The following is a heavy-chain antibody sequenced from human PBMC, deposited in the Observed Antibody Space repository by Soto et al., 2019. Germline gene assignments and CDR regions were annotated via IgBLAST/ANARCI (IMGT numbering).Heavy chain of an antibody. CDR2: ISTSGGYK. Sequence: EVRLVESGGGLVKPGGSLRVSCAASGFNFNTYSMNWLRQAPGKGLEWVSFISTSGGYKYYADSVRGRFTISRDNAKKSVYLEMNSLTADDTAVYYCAGERSALPGARDAMDVWGQGTTVTVSS. J-gene: IGHJ6*02. CDR3: AGERSALPGARDAMDV. V-gene: IGHV3-21*02. CDR1: GFNFNTYS. D-gene: IGHD1-26*01.